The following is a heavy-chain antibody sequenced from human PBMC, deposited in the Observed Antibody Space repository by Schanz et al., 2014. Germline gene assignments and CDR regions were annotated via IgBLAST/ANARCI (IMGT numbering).Heavy chain of an antibody. CDR2: IWYDGNKK. Sequence: QVYLVQSGGGVVQPGRSLRLSCAASGFIFSTFGMQWVRQAPGKGLEWVAVIWYDGNKKYYADSVKGRFTVSRDNSKNPFSFKSPRLRDAYPAVYYCARYNSGHSDYWGQGTLVTVSS. J-gene: IGHJ4*02. CDR3: ARYNSGHSDY. CDR1: GFIFSTFG. D-gene: IGHD6-19*01. V-gene: IGHV3-33*01.